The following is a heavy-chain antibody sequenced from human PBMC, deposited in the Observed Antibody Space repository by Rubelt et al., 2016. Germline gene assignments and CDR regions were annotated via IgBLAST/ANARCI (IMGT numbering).Heavy chain of an antibody. V-gene: IGHV4-59*02. CDR1: GDSVNRNY. Sequence: QVQLQESGPGLVKPSETLPLTCSVSGDSVNRNYWSWIRQPPGKGPEWIAYIYYTGSTNYNPSLKSRVSISIDRAKNHFSLKLSSVTAADTAVYYCARQESCTNGVCSPFDYWGQGTLVTVSS. CDR2: IYYTGST. CDR3: ARQESCTNGVCSPFDY. D-gene: IGHD2-8*01. J-gene: IGHJ4*02.